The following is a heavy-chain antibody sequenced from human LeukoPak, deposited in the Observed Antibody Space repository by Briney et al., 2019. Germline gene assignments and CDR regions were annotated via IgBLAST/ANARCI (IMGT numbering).Heavy chain of an antibody. CDR1: GFTFSDCA. D-gene: IGHD2-15*01. CDR2: IRGSGGNT. Sequence: SGGSLRLSCAASGFTFSDCAMSWVRQAPGKGLEWVSGIRGSGGNTYYADSVKGRFTISRDNSKNTMYLQMNSLRAEDTAVYYCAKDVVVAPSRFDYWGQGTLVTVSS. CDR3: AKDVVVAPSRFDY. V-gene: IGHV3-23*01. J-gene: IGHJ4*02.